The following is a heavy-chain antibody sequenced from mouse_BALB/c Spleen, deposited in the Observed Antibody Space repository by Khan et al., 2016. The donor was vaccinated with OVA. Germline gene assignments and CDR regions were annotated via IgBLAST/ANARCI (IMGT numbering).Heavy chain of an antibody. J-gene: IGHJ2*01. CDR3: ARMSRGDFDF. CDR2: ISYSGNT. D-gene: IGHD3-3*01. V-gene: IGHV3-2*02. CDR1: GYSITSDYA. Sequence: EVQLVESGPGLVKPSQSLSLTCTVTGYSITSDYAWSWIRQFPGNKLEWMGYISYSGNTKYNPSLKSRISVTRDTSKNQFFLQLNSVTTEDTATYYCARMSRGDFDFWGQGTTLTVSS.